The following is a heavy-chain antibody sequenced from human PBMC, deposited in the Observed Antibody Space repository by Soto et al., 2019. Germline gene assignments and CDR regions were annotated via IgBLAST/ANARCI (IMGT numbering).Heavy chain of an antibody. CDR2: IYYSGST. V-gene: IGHV4-59*01. J-gene: IGHJ4*02. CDR3: ARATIDYYDSSGYFDY. Sequence: PSETLSLTCTVSGGSISSYYWSWIRQPPGKGLEWIGYIYYSGSTNYNPSLKSRVTISVDTSKNQFSLKLSSVTAADTAVYYCARATIDYYDSSGYFDYWAREPWSPS. CDR1: GGSISSYY. D-gene: IGHD3-22*01.